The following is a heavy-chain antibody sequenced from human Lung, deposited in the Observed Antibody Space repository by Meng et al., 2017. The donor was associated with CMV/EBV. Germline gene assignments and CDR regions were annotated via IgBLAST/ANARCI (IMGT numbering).Heavy chain of an antibody. Sequence: QVQLRESGQALLKPSETLSLTCAVSGDSITNHNWWAWVRQPPGKGLEWIGEIPHRGSSAYNPSLKSRVSMSIDKSKNQFSLKLTSVTAADTAVYHCLRRSGGSVWGQGTLVTVSS. CDR1: GDSITNHNW. CDR2: IPHRGSS. CDR3: LRRSGGSV. V-gene: IGHV4-4*02. D-gene: IGHD3-10*01. J-gene: IGHJ1*01.